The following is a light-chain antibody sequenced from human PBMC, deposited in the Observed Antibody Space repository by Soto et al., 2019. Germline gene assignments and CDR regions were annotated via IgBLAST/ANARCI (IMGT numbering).Light chain of an antibody. V-gene: IGKV3-20*01. Sequence: ERVLTQSPGTLSLSPGEKATLSCRASQSVSSSYLAWYQQKPGQAPRLLIYGASSRATGIPDRFSGSGSGTDVTLTVSRLEPDDFAVYYCQQFGSASWTFGQGTKVEIK. CDR2: GAS. CDR3: QQFGSASWT. J-gene: IGKJ1*01. CDR1: QSVSSSY.